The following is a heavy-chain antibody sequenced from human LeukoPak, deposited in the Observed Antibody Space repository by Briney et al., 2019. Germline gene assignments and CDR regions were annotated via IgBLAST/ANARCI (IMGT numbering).Heavy chain of an antibody. Sequence: SETLSLTCTVSGGAITSSTYYWGWIRQPPGKGLEWIGSIYYTGITYYNPSLKSRVTMSLDTSKNQVSLKLSSVTAADTAVYYCARKYGSGSYYNVNWFDPWGQGTLVTVSS. D-gene: IGHD3-10*01. V-gene: IGHV4-39*01. CDR3: ARKYGSGSYYNVNWFDP. CDR1: GGAITSSTYY. J-gene: IGHJ5*02. CDR2: IYYTGIT.